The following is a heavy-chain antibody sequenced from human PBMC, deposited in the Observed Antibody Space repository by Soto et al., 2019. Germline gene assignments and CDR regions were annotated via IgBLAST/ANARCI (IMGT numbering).Heavy chain of an antibody. CDR1: GFTSSSYS. J-gene: IGHJ6*02. V-gene: IGHV3-21*01. CDR2: ISSSSTYI. CDR3: ASQASGYYCYGMDV. Sequence: EVQLVESGGGLVKPGGSLRLSCAASGFTSSSYSMDWVRQAPGKGLEWVSSISSSSTYIHYADSVKGRFTISRDNAKNYLYLQMNSLSAEDTAVYYCASQASGYYCYGMDVWGQGTTVTVSS.